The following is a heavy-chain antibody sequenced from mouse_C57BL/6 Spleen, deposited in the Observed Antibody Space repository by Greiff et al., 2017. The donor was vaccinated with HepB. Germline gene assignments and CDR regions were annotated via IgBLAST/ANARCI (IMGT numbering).Heavy chain of an antibody. V-gene: IGHV6-3*01. J-gene: IGHJ3*01. D-gene: IGHD2-3*01. CDR1: GFTFSNYW. CDR3: SRDGYCFAY. CDR2: IRLKSDNYAT. Sequence: EVKVVESGGGLVQPGGSMKLSCVASGFTFSNYWMNWVRQSPEKGLEWVAQIRLKSDNYATHYAESVKGRFTISRDDSKSSVYLQMNNLRAEDTGIYYCSRDGYCFAYWGQVTLVTVSA.